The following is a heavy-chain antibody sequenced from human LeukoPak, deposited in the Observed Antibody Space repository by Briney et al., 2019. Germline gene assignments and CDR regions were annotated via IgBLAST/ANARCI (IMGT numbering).Heavy chain of an antibody. CDR3: ARQYSSGWPPGWFDP. J-gene: IGHJ5*02. CDR2: IYYSGST. Sequence: SETLSLTCTVSGGSISSSSYYWGWIRQPPGQGLEWIGSIYYSGSTYYNPSFKSRVTISVDTSKSQFSLKLSSVTAADTAVYYCARQYSSGWPPGWFDPWGQGTLVTVSS. CDR1: GGSISSSSYY. V-gene: IGHV4-39*01. D-gene: IGHD6-19*01.